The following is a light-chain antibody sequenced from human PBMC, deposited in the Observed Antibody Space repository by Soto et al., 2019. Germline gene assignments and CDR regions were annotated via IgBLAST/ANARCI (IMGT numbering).Light chain of an antibody. Sequence: QSALTQPRSVSGSPGQSVTISCTGTSNDVGRFDYVSWYQQHPGKAPKVIIYDVNERPSGVPNRFSGSKSGNTAPLTISGLQADDEADYYCCSYAGSSTPYVFGTGTKVTVL. CDR2: DVN. CDR1: SNDVGRFDY. J-gene: IGLJ1*01. V-gene: IGLV2-11*01. CDR3: CSYAGSSTPYV.